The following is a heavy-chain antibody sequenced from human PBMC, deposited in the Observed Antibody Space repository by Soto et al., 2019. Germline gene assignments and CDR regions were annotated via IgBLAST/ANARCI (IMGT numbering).Heavy chain of an antibody. CDR3: ARRGYCTNGVCARSFDL. Sequence: EVQLVESGGGLVQPGGSLRLSCEASGFTFSFYAMHWVRQAQGKGLEYVSAISSNGVAKYHANSVKCRFTISRDNSKNTLYLQLGSLRAEDMAVYYCARRGYCTNGVCARSFDLWGQGTLVTVSS. J-gene: IGHJ3*01. D-gene: IGHD2-8*01. CDR1: GFTFSFYA. CDR2: ISSNGVAK. V-gene: IGHV3-64*01.